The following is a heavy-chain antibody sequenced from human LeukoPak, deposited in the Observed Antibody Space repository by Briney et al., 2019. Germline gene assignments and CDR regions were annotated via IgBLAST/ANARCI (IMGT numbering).Heavy chain of an antibody. CDR1: GYTFTGYY. V-gene: IGHV1-69*05. D-gene: IGHD1-26*01. Sequence: SVKVSCKASGYTFTGYYMHWVRQAPGQGLEWMGGIIPIFGTANYAQKFQGRVTITTDESTSTAYMELSTLRSEDTAVYYCVAGGGSSPRDYYYYMDVWGKGTTVTVSS. J-gene: IGHJ6*03. CDR3: VAGGGSSPRDYYYYMDV. CDR2: IIPIFGTA.